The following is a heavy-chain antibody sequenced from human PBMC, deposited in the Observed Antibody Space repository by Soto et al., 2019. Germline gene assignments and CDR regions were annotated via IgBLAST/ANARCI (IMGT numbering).Heavy chain of an antibody. CDR2: TYYRSMWFY. D-gene: IGHD5-12*01. CDR3: TRDSGYLLDY. CDR1: GDSVSGNSVA. J-gene: IGHJ4*02. V-gene: IGHV6-1*01. Sequence: SQTLSLTCAISGDSVSGNSVAWNWIRQSPSRGLEWLGRTYYRSMWFYDYAVSMNSRITITPDTSKNQFSLQLNSVTPEDTAVYYCTRDSGYLLDYWGQGTLVTVSS.